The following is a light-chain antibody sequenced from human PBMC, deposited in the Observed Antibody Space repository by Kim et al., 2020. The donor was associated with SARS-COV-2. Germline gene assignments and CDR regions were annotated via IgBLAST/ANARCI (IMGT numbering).Light chain of an antibody. Sequence: ASVGDRVTITCRASQDIRNDLGWYQQQPGKAPKRLIYATSTLQSGVPSRFSGSGSETEFTLTISSLQPEDFATSYCLQHNSFPLTFGGGTKVDIK. CDR1: QDIRND. J-gene: IGKJ4*01. V-gene: IGKV1-17*01. CDR2: ATS. CDR3: LQHNSFPLT.